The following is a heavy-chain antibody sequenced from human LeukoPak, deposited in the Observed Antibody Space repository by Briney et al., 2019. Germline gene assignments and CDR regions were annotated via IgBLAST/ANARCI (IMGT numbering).Heavy chain of an antibody. J-gene: IGHJ3*01. V-gene: IGHV3-7*03. CDR3: ARSSYSGSSSV. CDR2: INSDGSEG. CDR1: GFTFSGFR. Sequence: GGSLRLSCAVSGFTFSGFRMSWSRQAPGKGLEWVASINSDGSEGYYADVVKGRFTISRDNAKNSLYLQINSLRAEDTAVYYCARSSYSGSSSVWGQGTMVTVSS. D-gene: IGHD6-6*01.